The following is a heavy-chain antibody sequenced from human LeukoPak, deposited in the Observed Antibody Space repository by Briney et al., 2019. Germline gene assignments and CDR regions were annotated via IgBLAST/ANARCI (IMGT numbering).Heavy chain of an antibody. J-gene: IGHJ6*02. CDR3: ARLSGHQLLSYYYYYGMDV. Sequence: ASVKVSCKASGYTFTSYDINWVRQATGQGLEWMGWRNPNSGNTGYAQKFQGRVTMTRNTSISTAYMELSSLRSEDTAVYYCARLSGHQLLSYYYYYGMDVWGQGTTVTVSS. V-gene: IGHV1-8*01. CDR2: RNPNSGNT. D-gene: IGHD2-2*01. CDR1: GYTFTSYD.